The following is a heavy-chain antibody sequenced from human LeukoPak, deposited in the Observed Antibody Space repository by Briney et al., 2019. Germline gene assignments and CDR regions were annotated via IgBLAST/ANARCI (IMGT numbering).Heavy chain of an antibody. V-gene: IGHV1-2*02. CDR2: INPSSGGS. D-gene: IGHD6-19*01. Sequence: ASVKVSCKASGYTFSGYYMHWVRQAPGQGLEWMGWINPSSGGSNSPQKFQGRVTMTRDTSISTAYMELSRLRSDDTAVYYCARFRYSSGWCLDYWGQGTLVTVSS. J-gene: IGHJ4*02. CDR1: GYTFSGYY. CDR3: ARFRYSSGWCLDY.